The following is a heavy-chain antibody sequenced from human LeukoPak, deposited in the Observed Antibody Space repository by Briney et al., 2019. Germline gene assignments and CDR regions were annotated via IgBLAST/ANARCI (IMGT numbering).Heavy chain of an antibody. CDR1: GGTFSYYA. D-gene: IGHD3-22*01. Sequence: ASVKVSCKASGGTFSYYAISWVRQAPGQGLEWMGWINPNSGVTNYAQKFQGRVAMTRDTSISTAYMELSRLRSDDTAVYYCASGFMGYDRSGYYDDAFDIWGQGTTVTVSS. V-gene: IGHV1-2*02. J-gene: IGHJ3*02. CDR3: ASGFMGYDRSGYYDDAFDI. CDR2: INPNSGVT.